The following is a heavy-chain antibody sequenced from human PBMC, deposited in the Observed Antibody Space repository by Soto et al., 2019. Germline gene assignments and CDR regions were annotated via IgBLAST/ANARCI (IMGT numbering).Heavy chain of an antibody. Sequence: GGSLRLSCAASGFTFYTYCMHWVRQVPGKGLQWVAIIWYDGGTKYYADSVRGRFTVSRDNSKNTLYLQMNSLRDEDTAVYYCARIDCTGNNCKPYYHYGMDVWGQGTTVTVSS. V-gene: IGHV3-33*01. D-gene: IGHD2-8*02. J-gene: IGHJ6*02. CDR2: IWYDGGTK. CDR3: ARIDCTGNNCKPYYHYGMDV. CDR1: GFTFYTYC.